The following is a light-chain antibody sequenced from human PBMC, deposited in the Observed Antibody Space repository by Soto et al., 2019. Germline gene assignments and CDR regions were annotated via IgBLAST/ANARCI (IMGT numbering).Light chain of an antibody. V-gene: IGLV2-23*01. Sequence: QSALTQPASVSGSPGQSITISCSGTSSDVGSYNVVSWYQQYPGKAPKLMIYEGSKRPSGVSNRFSGSKSGNTASLTISGLQAEDEADYYCRSYAGSSTYVFGTGTKLTVL. CDR2: EGS. J-gene: IGLJ1*01. CDR1: SSDVGSYNV. CDR3: RSYAGSSTYV.